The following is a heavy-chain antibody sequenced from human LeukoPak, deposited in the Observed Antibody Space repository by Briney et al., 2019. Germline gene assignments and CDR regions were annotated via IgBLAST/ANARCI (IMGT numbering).Heavy chain of an antibody. CDR3: ARQALWFGELSDFDY. J-gene: IGHJ4*02. CDR1: GSTFSSNY. V-gene: IGHV3-66*04. D-gene: IGHD3-10*01. Sequence: GGSLRLSCAASGSTFSSNYMSWVRQAPGKGLEWVSVIYSDGSTYYADSVKGRITISRDNSKNTLYLQMNSLRAEDTAVYYCARQALWFGELSDFDYWGQGTLVTVSS. CDR2: IYSDGST.